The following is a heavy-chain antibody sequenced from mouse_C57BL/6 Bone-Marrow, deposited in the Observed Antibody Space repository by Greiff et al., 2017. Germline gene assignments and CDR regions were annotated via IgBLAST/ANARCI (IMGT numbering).Heavy chain of an antibody. D-gene: IGHD2-3*01. CDR2: INPYNGGT. CDR3: ARLGNDWYFDV. CDR1: GYTFTDYY. J-gene: IGHJ1*03. V-gene: IGHV1-19*01. Sequence: EVQLQQSGPVLVKPGASVKMSCKASGYTFTDYYMNWVKQSHGKSLEWIGVINPYNGGTSYNQKFKGKATLTVDKSSSTAYMELNSLTSEDSAVYYCARLGNDWYFDVWGTGTTVTVSS.